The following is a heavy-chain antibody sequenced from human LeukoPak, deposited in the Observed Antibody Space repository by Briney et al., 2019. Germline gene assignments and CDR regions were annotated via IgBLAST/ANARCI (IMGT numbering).Heavy chain of an antibody. V-gene: IGHV3-21*06. D-gene: IGHD3-22*01. Sequence: PGGSLRLSCAASEFTFSTYNMNWVRQAPGKGLEWVSSISSNGGYRNYADSVKGRFTISRDNAENSLYLQMNSLRAEDTAVYYCAKDGMGDYYDSSGSFDYWGQGTLVTVSS. CDR2: ISSNGGYR. CDR1: EFTFSTYN. J-gene: IGHJ4*02. CDR3: AKDGMGDYYDSSGSFDY.